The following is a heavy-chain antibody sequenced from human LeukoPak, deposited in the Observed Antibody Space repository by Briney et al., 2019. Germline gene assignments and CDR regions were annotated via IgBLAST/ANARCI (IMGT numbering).Heavy chain of an antibody. CDR1: GYTFTDYT. D-gene: IGHD3-10*01. CDR2: INGGSGNT. Sequence: ASVKVSCKASGYTFTDYTMHWLRQAPGQRLDWMGWINGGSGNTKYSPEFQGRVTITRDTSASTAYMELSSLRSEDTAVYYCARDFVGGLTGMDVWGQGTTVTVSS. CDR3: ARDFVGGLTGMDV. V-gene: IGHV1-3*01. J-gene: IGHJ6*02.